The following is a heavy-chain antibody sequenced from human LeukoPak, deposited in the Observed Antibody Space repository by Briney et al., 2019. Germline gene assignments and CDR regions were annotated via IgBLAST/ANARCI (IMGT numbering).Heavy chain of an antibody. Sequence: GGSLRLSCAAPGFTFSDYTMNWVRQAPGKGLEWVSSISSRSSYIYYADSVKGRFTISRDNAKYSLYLQMDSLRAEDTAVYYCAATGYGDSYYFDYWGQGTLVTVSS. D-gene: IGHD4-17*01. CDR2: ISSRSSYI. CDR1: GFTFSDYT. V-gene: IGHV3-21*01. CDR3: AATGYGDSYYFDY. J-gene: IGHJ4*02.